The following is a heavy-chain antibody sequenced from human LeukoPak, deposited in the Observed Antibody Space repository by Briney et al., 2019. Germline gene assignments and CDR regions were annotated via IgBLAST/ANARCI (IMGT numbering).Heavy chain of an antibody. J-gene: IGHJ4*02. CDR2: ISAHNGNT. CDR1: GYTFTNYD. D-gene: IGHD4-17*01. CDR3: ARLAYGANYIDY. Sequence: ASVKVSRKASGYTFTNYDINWVRQAPGQGLEWMGWISAHNGNTNYAQKLQGRVTMTTDTSTTTAYMEMRSLRSDDTAVYYCARLAYGANYIDYWGQGTLVTVSS. V-gene: IGHV1-18*01.